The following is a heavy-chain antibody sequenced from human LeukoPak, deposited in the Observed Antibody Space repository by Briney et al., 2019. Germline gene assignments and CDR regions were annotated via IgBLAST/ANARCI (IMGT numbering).Heavy chain of an antibody. D-gene: IGHD3-22*01. J-gene: IGHJ4*02. CDR1: GFTFSDHY. CDR3: ARADYYDSSGYSDY. CDR2: ISSRGSTM. Sequence: GGSLRLSCAASGFTFSDHYMSWIRQAPGKGLEWVSSISSRGSTMYYADSVKGRFTISRDNAKHSLYLQMNSLRAEDTAVYYCARADYYDSSGYSDYWGQGTLVTVSS. V-gene: IGHV3-11*01.